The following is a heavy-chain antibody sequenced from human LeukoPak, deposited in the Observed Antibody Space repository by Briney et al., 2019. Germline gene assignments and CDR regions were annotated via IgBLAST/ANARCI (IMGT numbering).Heavy chain of an antibody. CDR1: GGSISSSSYY. Sequence: SETLSLTCTVSGGSISSSSYYWGWIRQPPGKGLEWIGSIYYSGSTYYNPSLKSRVTISVDTSKNQFSLKLSSVTAADTAVYYCARAGVTSHWYFDLWGRGTLVTVSS. CDR3: ARAGVTSHWYFDL. J-gene: IGHJ2*01. CDR2: IYYSGST. V-gene: IGHV4-39*07. D-gene: IGHD2-21*02.